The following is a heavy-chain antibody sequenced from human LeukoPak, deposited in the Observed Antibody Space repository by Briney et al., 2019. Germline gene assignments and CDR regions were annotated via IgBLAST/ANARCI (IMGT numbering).Heavy chain of an antibody. J-gene: IGHJ4*02. V-gene: IGHV1-18*01. CDR3: ARDERYDSSGYPSDY. CDR1: GYTFTSYG. CDR2: ISAYNGNT. D-gene: IGHD3-22*01. Sequence: ASVKVSCKASGYTFTSYGISWVRQAPGQGLEWMGWISAYNGNTNYAQKLQGRVTMTTDTSTSTAYMELRSLRSDDTAVYYCARDERYDSSGYPSDYWGQGTLVTVSS.